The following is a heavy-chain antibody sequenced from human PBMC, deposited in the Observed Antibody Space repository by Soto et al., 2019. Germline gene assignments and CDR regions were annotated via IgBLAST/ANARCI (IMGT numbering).Heavy chain of an antibody. Sequence: GASVKVSCKASGYTFTSYGISWVRQAPGQGLEWMGWISAYNGNTNYAQKLQGRVTMTTDTSTSTAYMELRSLRSDDTAVYYCARVPIVVVVAATVHQWFDPWGQGTLVTSP. CDR3: ARVPIVVVVAATVHQWFDP. CDR1: GYTFTSYG. CDR2: ISAYNGNT. J-gene: IGHJ5*02. D-gene: IGHD2-15*01. V-gene: IGHV1-18*01.